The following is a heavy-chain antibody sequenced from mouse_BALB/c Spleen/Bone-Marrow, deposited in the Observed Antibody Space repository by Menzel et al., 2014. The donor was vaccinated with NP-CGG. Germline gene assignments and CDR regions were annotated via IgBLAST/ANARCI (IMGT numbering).Heavy chain of an antibody. CDR2: IDPANGNT. J-gene: IGHJ3*01. Sequence: VQLQQSGAELVKPAASVRLSCTASGFNIKDSYMHWVEQRPEQGLEWIGRIDPANGNTKYGPKFQGKATIALDTSSNTAYLQLSSLTSEDTAVYFCARRSDRYEAWFPYWGQGTLFTVSA. D-gene: IGHD2-14*01. CDR3: ARRSDRYEAWFPY. V-gene: IGHV14-3*02. CDR1: GFNIKDSY.